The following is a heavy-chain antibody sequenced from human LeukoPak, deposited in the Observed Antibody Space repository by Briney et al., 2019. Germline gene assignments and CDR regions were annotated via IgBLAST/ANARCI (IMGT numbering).Heavy chain of an antibody. D-gene: IGHD1-14*01. Sequence: ASLNGSSKPSGYTFTTYAMNCLRQAPVHGLEWGGGIHTYTGNPTYAQGFTGRFVFSLDTSHSTAYLQIFSLKVEDTAVYYCTRDSPPEGASALDIWGQGTMVTVSS. CDR3: TRDSPPEGASALDI. V-gene: IGHV7-4-1*01. CDR1: GYTFTTYA. CDR2: IHTYTGNP. J-gene: IGHJ3*02.